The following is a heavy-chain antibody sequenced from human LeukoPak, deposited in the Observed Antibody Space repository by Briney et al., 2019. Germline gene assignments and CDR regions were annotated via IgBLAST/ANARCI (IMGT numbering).Heavy chain of an antibody. CDR2: ISSSSSYI. CDR1: GFTFSSYI. V-gene: IGHV3-21*01. Sequence: GGSLRLSCAPSGFTFSSYIMNWVRQAPGKGLEWVSTISSSSSYIYYADSVKGRFTMSRDNAKNSLYLQMNSLRAEDTAVYYCARGCSSTSCYPNFDYWGQGTLVTVSS. D-gene: IGHD2-2*01. CDR3: ARGCSSTSCYPNFDY. J-gene: IGHJ4*02.